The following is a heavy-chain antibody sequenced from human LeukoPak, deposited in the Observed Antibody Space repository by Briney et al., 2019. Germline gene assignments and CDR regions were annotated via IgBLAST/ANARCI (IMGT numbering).Heavy chain of an antibody. CDR1: GFTFNIYA. J-gene: IGHJ4*02. CDR2: FSSSGGST. V-gene: IGHV3-23*01. CDR3: AREMGGYYFDY. D-gene: IGHD3-16*01. Sequence: GGSLRLSCAASGFTFNIYAMSWVRQAPGRGLEWVSSFSSSGGSTYYADSVKGRFAISRDNSKKTLSLQMNSLRVEDTAVYYCAREMGGYYFDYWGQGTLVTVSS.